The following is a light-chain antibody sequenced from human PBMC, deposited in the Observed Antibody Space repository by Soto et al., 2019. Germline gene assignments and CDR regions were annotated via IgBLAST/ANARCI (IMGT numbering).Light chain of an antibody. V-gene: IGLV1-47*01. J-gene: IGLJ3*02. Sequence: QLVLTQPPSASGSPGQRVTISCSGSSSNIGSNYVYCYQQLPGTAPKLLIYRNNQRPSGVPDRFSGSKSGTSASLAISGLRSEDEADYYCAAWDDSLSGWVFGGGTQLTVL. CDR1: SSNIGSNY. CDR3: AAWDDSLSGWV. CDR2: RNN.